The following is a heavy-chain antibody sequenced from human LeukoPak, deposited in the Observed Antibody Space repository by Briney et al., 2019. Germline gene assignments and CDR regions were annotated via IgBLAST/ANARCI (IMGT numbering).Heavy chain of an antibody. CDR2: INHSVST. D-gene: IGHD3-22*01. CDR1: GGSFSGYY. V-gene: IGHV4-34*01. J-gene: IGHJ4*02. CDR3: ARGRTYYYDSSGPRILYYFDY. Sequence: SETLSLTCAVYGGSFSGYYWSWIRQPPGKGLEWIGEINHSVSTNYNPSLRSRVTISVYTSKNQFSLKLSSVTAAETAVYYCARGRTYYYDSSGPRILYYFDYWGQGTLVTVSS.